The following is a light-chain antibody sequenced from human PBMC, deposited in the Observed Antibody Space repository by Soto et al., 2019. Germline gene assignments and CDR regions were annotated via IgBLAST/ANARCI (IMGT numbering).Light chain of an antibody. CDR1: QGIGNF. J-gene: IGKJ1*01. CDR2: AAS. CDR3: QKYNSAPWT. Sequence: DIQMTQSPSSLSASVGDRVTITCRASQGIGNFLAWYQQKPGKVPKLLIYAASTLQSGVPSRFSGSGSGTDFTITISSLQPEDFASYYCQKYNSAPWTFGQGTKVEIK. V-gene: IGKV1-27*01.